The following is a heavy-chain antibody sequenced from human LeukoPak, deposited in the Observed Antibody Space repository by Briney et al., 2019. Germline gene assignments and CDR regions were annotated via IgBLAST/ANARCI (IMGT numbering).Heavy chain of an antibody. Sequence: GGSLRLSCAASGFPATSNYMSWVRQAPGKGLEWVSLIYSGGATNYADSVRGRFTISRGNSMDTVYLQMNSLRAEDTAIYYCARDRGLSYGNDYFDYWGQGTLVTVSS. V-gene: IGHV3-66*01. CDR2: IYSGGAT. CDR3: ARDRGLSYGNDYFDY. D-gene: IGHD5-18*01. J-gene: IGHJ4*02. CDR1: GFPATSNY.